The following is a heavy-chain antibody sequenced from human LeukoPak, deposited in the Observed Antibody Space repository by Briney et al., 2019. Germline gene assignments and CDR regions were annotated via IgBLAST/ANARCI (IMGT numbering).Heavy chain of an antibody. Sequence: PGGSLRLSCAASGFTFSSYWMHWLRQAPGKGLVWVSRINSDGSSTSYADSVKGRFTISRDNAKNTLYLQMNSLRAEDTAVYYCARASYGDYYYYYYMDVWGKGTTVTVSS. CDR3: ARASYGDYYYYYYMDV. J-gene: IGHJ6*03. CDR1: GFTFSSYW. V-gene: IGHV3-74*01. CDR2: INSDGSST. D-gene: IGHD4-17*01.